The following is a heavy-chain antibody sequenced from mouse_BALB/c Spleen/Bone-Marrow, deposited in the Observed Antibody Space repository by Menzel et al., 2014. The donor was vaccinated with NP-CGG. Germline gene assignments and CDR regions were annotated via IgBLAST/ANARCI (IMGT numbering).Heavy chain of an antibody. V-gene: IGHV1S81*02. CDR2: INPSNGRT. J-gene: IGHJ4*01. CDR3: ARGRPSATDY. Sequence: QVHLQQSGAELVKPGASVKLSCKASGYTSTGYWMHWVKQRPGQGLEWIGEINPSNGRTNYNEKFKSKATLTVDKSSSTAYMQLSSLTSEDSAVYYCARGRPSATDYWGQGTSVTVSS. CDR1: GYTSTGYW.